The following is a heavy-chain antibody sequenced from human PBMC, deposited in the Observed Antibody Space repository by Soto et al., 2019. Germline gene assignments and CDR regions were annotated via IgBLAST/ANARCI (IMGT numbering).Heavy chain of an antibody. J-gene: IGHJ4*02. CDR1: GGSISSSSYY. CDR2: IYYGGST. CDR3: AHHCSGGTCHQEY. Sequence: QLQLQESGPGLVKPSETLSLTCTVSGGSISSSSYYWGWIRQPPGKGLEWIASIYYGGSTYYNPSLKSRVTISEDTSKNQFSLKLSSVTAADTAVYYCAHHCSGGTCHQEYWGQGTRVTVSS. D-gene: IGHD2-15*01. V-gene: IGHV4-39*01.